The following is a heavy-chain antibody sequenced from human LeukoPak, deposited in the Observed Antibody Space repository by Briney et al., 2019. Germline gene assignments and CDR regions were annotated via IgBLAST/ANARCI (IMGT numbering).Heavy chain of an antibody. CDR1: GFTFDDYA. J-gene: IGHJ4*02. D-gene: IGHD6-19*01. CDR3: AKGVAVAVRAKFDY. V-gene: IGHV3-9*01. CDR2: ISWNSGSI. Sequence: PGGSLRLSSAASGFTFDDYAMHWVRQAPGKGLEWVSGISWNSGSIGYADSVKGRFTISRDNAKNSLYLQMNSLRAEDTALYYCAKGVAVAVRAKFDYWGQGTLVTVSS.